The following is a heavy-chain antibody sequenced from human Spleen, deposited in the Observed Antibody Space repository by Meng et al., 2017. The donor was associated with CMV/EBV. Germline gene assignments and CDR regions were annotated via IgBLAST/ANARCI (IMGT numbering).Heavy chain of an antibody. D-gene: IGHD6-13*01. CDR1: GFTFSSYW. CDR2: IKRDGSEI. Sequence: GGSLRLSCVASGFTFSSYWMSWVRQAPGKGLEWVANIKRDGSEIYYVDSVKGRFNISRDNAKNSLYLQMNSLRAEDTAVYYCASAAAEGFHLYYGMDVWGRGTTVTVSS. V-gene: IGHV3-7*01. J-gene: IGHJ6*02. CDR3: ASAAAEGFHLYYGMDV.